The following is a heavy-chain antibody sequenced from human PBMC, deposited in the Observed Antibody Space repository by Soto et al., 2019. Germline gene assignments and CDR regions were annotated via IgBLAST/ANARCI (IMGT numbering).Heavy chain of an antibody. CDR3: AKDGMVSDMGDGMDV. D-gene: IGHD3-16*01. CDR1: GFTFSSYG. CDR2: ISYDGSHQ. Sequence: QVQLVESGGGVVQPGRSLRLSCAASGFTFSSYGMHWVRQAPGKGLEWVAVISYDGSHQYYADSVKGRFTISRDKSKNTLYLQMNSLRAEDTAVYYCAKDGMVSDMGDGMDVWGQGTTVTVSS. V-gene: IGHV3-30*18. J-gene: IGHJ6*02.